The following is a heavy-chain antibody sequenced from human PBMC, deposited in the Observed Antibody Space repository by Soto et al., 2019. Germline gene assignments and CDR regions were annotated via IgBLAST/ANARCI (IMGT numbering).Heavy chain of an antibody. CDR3: THQRWGAFEI. CDR1: VFIFNNAW. V-gene: IGHV3-15*07. D-gene: IGHD2-2*01. Sequence: EVQLVESGGGLVKPGGSLTLSCAASVFIFNNAWMNWVRQAPGKGLEWVGSIKSKTDGGTTDYAAPVKGRFTISRDDSKNTLYLQMNSLKTEDTAVYYCTHQRWGAFEIWGQGTMVTVSS. CDR2: IKSKTDGGTT. J-gene: IGHJ3*02.